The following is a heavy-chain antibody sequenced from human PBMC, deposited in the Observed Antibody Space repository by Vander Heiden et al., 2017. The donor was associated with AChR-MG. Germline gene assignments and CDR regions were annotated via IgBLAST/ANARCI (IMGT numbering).Heavy chain of an antibody. D-gene: IGHD2-21*01. V-gene: IGHV1-69*18. CDR2: VAPIFGTA. CDR1: GGTFRSYV. CDR3: ASSYGGHWNFDY. J-gene: IGHJ4*02. Sequence: QVQLVQSGAEVKKPGSSVKVSCKASGGTFRSYVISWVRQAPGQGLEWMGRVAPIFGTANDAQKFQGRVTITADESTSTAYMEMSSMRSKDTAVYYCASSYGGHWNFDYWTQGTLVIVP.